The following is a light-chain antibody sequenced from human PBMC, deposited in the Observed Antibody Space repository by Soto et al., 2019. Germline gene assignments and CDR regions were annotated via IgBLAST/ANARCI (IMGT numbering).Light chain of an antibody. J-gene: IGLJ1*01. CDR3: RSYTRIRTLYV. V-gene: IGLV2-14*01. CDR1: NSDVGGYSY. CDR2: EVS. Sequence: QSVLTQPASVSGSPGQSITISCTGTNSDVGGYSYVSWYQQHPGKAPELMIYEVSHRPSGVSNRFSGSKSDNTASLTISGIQADDQADYYSRSYTRIRTLYVFGTGTKVTVL.